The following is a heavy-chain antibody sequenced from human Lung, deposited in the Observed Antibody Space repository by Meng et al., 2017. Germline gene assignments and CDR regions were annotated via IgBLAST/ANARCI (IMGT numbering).Heavy chain of an antibody. CDR1: GGSITSSTW. V-gene: IGHV4-4*02. J-gene: IGHJ4*02. D-gene: IGHD1-26*01. Sequence: QVRRQESGPGLVKPSGTPSLTCAVSGGSITSSTWWSWVRQTPGKGLEWFGEIFPSGSTNYNPPLESRVTISVDKSKNQFSLKVYSVTAADTATYYCARFDISSSGRGDYWGQGILVTVSS. CDR2: IFPSGST. CDR3: ARFDISSSGRGDY.